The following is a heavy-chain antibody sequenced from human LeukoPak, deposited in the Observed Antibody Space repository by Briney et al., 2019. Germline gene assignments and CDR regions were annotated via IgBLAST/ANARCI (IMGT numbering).Heavy chain of an antibody. V-gene: IGHV3-30*01. Sequence: PGRSLRLSCAASGFTFSHYAMYWVRQTPGKGLEWVAVISYDANNTFYAASVKGRFTISRDNSKNTLSLELNGLRPEDTAVFYCARDKYDFWSGYYVAMGHWGQGTLVTVSS. J-gene: IGHJ4*02. CDR2: ISYDANNT. D-gene: IGHD3-3*01. CDR3: ARDKYDFWSGYYVAMGH. CDR1: GFTFSHYA.